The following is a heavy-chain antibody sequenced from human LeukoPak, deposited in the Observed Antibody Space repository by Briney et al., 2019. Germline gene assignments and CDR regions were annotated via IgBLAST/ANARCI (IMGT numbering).Heavy chain of an antibody. V-gene: IGHV4-61*01. Sequence: SETLSLTCTVSGYSISTGYYWDWIRQSPGKGPEWIGYIYNSGSTNYNPSLKSRVTISLDTSKKQFSLKLTSVTAADTAIYYCATEYCASSSCRFDSWGQGTLVTVSS. CDR1: GYSISTGYY. CDR2: IYNSGST. J-gene: IGHJ4*02. CDR3: ATEYCASSSCRFDS. D-gene: IGHD2-2*01.